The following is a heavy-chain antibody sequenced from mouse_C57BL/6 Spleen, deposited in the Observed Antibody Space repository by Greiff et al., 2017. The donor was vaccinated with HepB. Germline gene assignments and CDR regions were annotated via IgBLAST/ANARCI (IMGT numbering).Heavy chain of an antibody. J-gene: IGHJ2*01. CDR1: GFTFSDYG. V-gene: IGHV5-17*01. CDR2: ISSGSSTI. D-gene: IGHD1-1*01. Sequence: EVKVVESGGGLVKPGGSLKLSCAASGFTFSDYGMHWVRLAPEKGLEWVAYISSGSSTIYYADTVKGRFTISRDNAKNTLFLQMTSLRSEDTAMYYCARGIYYYGSTHYFDYWGQGTTLTVSS. CDR3: ARGIYYYGSTHYFDY.